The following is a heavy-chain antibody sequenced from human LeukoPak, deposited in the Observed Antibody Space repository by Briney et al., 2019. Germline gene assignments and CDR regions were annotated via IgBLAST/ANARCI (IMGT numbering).Heavy chain of an antibody. V-gene: IGHV1-69*04. Sequence: SVKVSCKASGGTFSFYAINWVGQAPGQGLEWMGRIIPIPGMANYAQKFQGRVTITADSSTSTAYMEVSSLRSEDTAVYYCARAVVVARGLMAYFDYWGQGTLVTVSS. J-gene: IGHJ4*02. D-gene: IGHD3-10*01. CDR3: ARAVVVARGLMAYFDY. CDR1: GGTFSFYA. CDR2: IIPIPGMA.